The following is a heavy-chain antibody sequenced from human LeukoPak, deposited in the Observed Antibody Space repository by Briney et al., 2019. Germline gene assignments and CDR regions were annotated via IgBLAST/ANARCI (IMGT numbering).Heavy chain of an antibody. J-gene: IGHJ4*02. CDR3: AKAHIGSGSVYYFDY. V-gene: IGHV3-23*01. CDR2: ITGAGGST. CDR1: GFTFSSYA. D-gene: IGHD3-10*01. Sequence: GGSLRLSCTASGFTFSSYAMGWVRQAPGKGLEWFSIITGAGGSTYYADSVKGRFTISRDNSKNTLSLQMNSLRAADTAVYYCAKAHIGSGSVYYFDYWGQGTLVTVSS.